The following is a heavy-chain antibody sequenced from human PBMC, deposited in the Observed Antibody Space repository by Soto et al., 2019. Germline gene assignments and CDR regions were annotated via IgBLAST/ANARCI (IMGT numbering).Heavy chain of an antibody. CDR1: GYTFKSYQ. D-gene: IGHD4-17*01. V-gene: IGHV1-3*04. CDR3: ARDKDLTLVTTLDY. CDR2: INISNGNT. J-gene: IGHJ4*02. Sequence: SSVKVSCKASGYTFKSYQIYWVRQAPGQRLECMGWINISNGNTEYSQNFQGRVTMTRDTSASTAYMELSSLRSEDTAVYYCARDKDLTLVTTLDYWGQGTPVTVSS.